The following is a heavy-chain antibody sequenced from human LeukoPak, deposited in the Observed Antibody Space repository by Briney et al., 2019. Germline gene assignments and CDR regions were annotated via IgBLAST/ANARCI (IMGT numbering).Heavy chain of an antibody. CDR1: RFTFDNYA. Sequence: PGGSLRLSCAASRFTFDNYAMGWVRQAPGKGLEWVSTISASGDRRYYADSVKGRFTMSRDISKNTLYLHLNNLRAEETAVYFCAREWRNDSSGYYLDVWGHGTLVIVSS. D-gene: IGHD3-22*01. J-gene: IGHJ4*01. CDR2: ISASGDRR. CDR3: AREWRNDSSGYYLDV. V-gene: IGHV3-23*01.